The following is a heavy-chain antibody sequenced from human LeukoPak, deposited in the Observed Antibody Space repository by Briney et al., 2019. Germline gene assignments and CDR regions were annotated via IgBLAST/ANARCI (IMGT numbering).Heavy chain of an antibody. J-gene: IGHJ6*03. D-gene: IGHD2-21*02. Sequence: PSETLSLTCSVSYDSISSDYYWGWIRQPPGKGLEWIGSIYHNGSPYYNPSLKSRLTMSVDTSKSQFSLKLNSVTTSDTAVYYCARDRLVVVTAGYYYYMDVWGKGTTVTVS. V-gene: IGHV4-38-2*02. CDR1: YDSISSDYY. CDR3: ARDRLVVVTAGYYYYMDV. CDR2: IYHNGSP.